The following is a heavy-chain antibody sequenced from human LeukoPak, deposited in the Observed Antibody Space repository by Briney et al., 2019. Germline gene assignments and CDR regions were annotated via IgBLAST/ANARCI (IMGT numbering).Heavy chain of an antibody. CDR1: GGSISSSSYY. J-gene: IGHJ3*02. V-gene: IGHV4-39*07. CDR3: ARGPYSYDSSGAFDI. Sequence: SETLSLTCTVSGGSISSSSYYWGWIRQPPGKGLERIGSIYYSGSTNYNPSLKSRVTISVDTSKNQFSLKLSSVTAADTAVYFCARGPYSYDSSGAFDIWGQGTMVTVSS. CDR2: IYYSGST. D-gene: IGHD3-22*01.